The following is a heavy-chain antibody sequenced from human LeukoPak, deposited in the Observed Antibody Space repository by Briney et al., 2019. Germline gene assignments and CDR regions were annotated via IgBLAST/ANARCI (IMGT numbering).Heavy chain of an antibody. Sequence: TPSETLSLICTVSNGSISLHFWSWIRQSPGKGLEWIGYVSNSGTTHYNPSLKSRVTISVDTSKSHLSLKLSSVTAADTAVYYCASGISVDPDTFDIWGPGTMVTVST. CDR2: VSNSGTT. J-gene: IGHJ3*02. D-gene: IGHD3-3*02. V-gene: IGHV4-4*08. CDR1: NGSISLHF. CDR3: ASGISVDPDTFDI.